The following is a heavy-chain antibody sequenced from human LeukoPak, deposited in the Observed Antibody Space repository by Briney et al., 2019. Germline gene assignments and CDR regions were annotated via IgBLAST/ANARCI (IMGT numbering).Heavy chain of an antibody. CDR2: IYPSGSN. CDR1: GRSINSYY. D-gene: IGHD6-19*01. CDR3: ARDGSSGWYGAIDY. J-gene: IGHJ4*02. Sequence: PSETLTLTCTVSGRSINSYYWSWLRQPPGKGLEWLRRIYPSGSNNYNPSLKSRVTISVDKSKNQFSLKLTSVTAADTAVYYCARDGSSGWYGAIDYWGQGALVTASS. V-gene: IGHV4-4*07.